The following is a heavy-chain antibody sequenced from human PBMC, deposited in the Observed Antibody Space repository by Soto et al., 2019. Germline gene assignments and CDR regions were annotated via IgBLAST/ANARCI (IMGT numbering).Heavy chain of an antibody. CDR1: GYTFPNYG. D-gene: IGHD2-15*01. CDR3: ARDMDPHCSSSSCFGNWFDP. V-gene: IGHV1-18*01. Sequence: QVQLVQSGAEVKKAGASVKVSWRASGYTFPNYGVSWVRQAPGQGLEWMGWISAYNGDTDYAQKVQGRVTMTTDTATSTAYMEMRNLRSDDTAVYYCARDMDPHCSSSSCFGNWFDPWGQGTQVTVSS. J-gene: IGHJ5*02. CDR2: ISAYNGDT.